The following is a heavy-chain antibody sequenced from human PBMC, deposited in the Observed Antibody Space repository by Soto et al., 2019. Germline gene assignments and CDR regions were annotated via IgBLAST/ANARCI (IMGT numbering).Heavy chain of an antibody. V-gene: IGHV1-69*02. CDR3: ARLEAHIGVVVPAAMRDYYYGMDV. CDR1: GGTFSSYT. Sequence: QVQLVQSGAEVKKPGSSVKVSCKASGGTFSSYTISWVRQAPGQGLEWMGRIIPILGIANYAQKFQGRVTITAEKSTSTAYMELSSLRSEDTAVYYCARLEAHIGVVVPAAMRDYYYGMDVWGQGTTVTVSS. J-gene: IGHJ6*02. CDR2: IIPILGIA. D-gene: IGHD2-2*01.